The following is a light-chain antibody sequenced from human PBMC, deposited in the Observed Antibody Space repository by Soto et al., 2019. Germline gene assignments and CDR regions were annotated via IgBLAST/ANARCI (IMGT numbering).Light chain of an antibody. CDR1: QSVSSSY. CDR3: QQYGSSPIT. V-gene: IGKV3-20*01. J-gene: IGKJ5*01. CDR2: GAF. Sequence: EIVLTQSPGTLSLSPGERATLSCRASQSVSSSYLAWYQQKPGQAPRLLIYGAFNRATGIPDRFSGSGSGAEFTLTISRLEPEDFAVYYCQQYGSSPITFGQGRRLEIK.